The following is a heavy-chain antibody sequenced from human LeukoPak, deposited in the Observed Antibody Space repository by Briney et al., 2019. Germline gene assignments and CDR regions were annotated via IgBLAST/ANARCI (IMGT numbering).Heavy chain of an antibody. CDR1: GFTFSSYS. CDR3: ARVLGGIAAAGNDY. CDR2: ISSSSSYI. V-gene: IGHV3-21*04. Sequence: GGSLRLSCAASGFTFSSYSMNWVRQAPGKGLEWVSSISSSSSYIYYADSVKGRFTISRDNAKNSLYLQMNSLRAEDTALYYCARVLGGIAAAGNDYWGQGTLVTVSS. J-gene: IGHJ4*02. D-gene: IGHD6-13*01.